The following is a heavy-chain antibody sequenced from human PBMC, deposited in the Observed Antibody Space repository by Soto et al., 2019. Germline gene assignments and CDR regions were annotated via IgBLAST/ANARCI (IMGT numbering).Heavy chain of an antibody. J-gene: IGHJ4*02. Sequence: EVQLVESGGGLVQPGRSLRLSCAASGFTFDDYAMHWVRQAPGKGLEWVSGISWNSGSIGYADSVKGRFTISRDNAKNSLYLQMNSLRAEDTALYYCAKASPYYYDSSGPFDYWGQGTLVTVS. D-gene: IGHD3-22*01. V-gene: IGHV3-9*01. CDR3: AKASPYYYDSSGPFDY. CDR2: ISWNSGSI. CDR1: GFTFDDYA.